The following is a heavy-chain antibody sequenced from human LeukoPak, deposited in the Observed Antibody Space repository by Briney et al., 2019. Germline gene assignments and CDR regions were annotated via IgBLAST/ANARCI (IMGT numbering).Heavy chain of an antibody. CDR3: TTYCSGGSCYYYYYMDV. Sequence: GGSLRLSCAASGFTFSNAWMSWVRQAPGKGLEWVGRIKSKTDGGTTDYAAPVKGRFTISRDDSKNTLYLQVNSLKTEDTAVYYCTTYCSGGSCYYYYYMDVWGKGTTVTVSS. CDR2: IKSKTDGGTT. D-gene: IGHD2-15*01. V-gene: IGHV3-15*01. J-gene: IGHJ6*03. CDR1: GFTFSNAW.